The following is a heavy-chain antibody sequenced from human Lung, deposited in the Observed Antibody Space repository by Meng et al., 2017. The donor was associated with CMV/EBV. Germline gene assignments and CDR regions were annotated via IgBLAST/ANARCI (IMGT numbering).Heavy chain of an antibody. Sequence: SXTLSLXCTVSGGSISSSSYYWGWIRQPPGKGLEWIGSIYYSGSTYYNPSLKSRVTISVDTSKNQFSLKLSSVTASDTAVYYCARDRDCSSTSCYDSVLWXQGTLVTVSS. D-gene: IGHD2-2*01. CDR2: IYYSGST. V-gene: IGHV4-39*07. CDR1: GGSISSSSYY. CDR3: ARDRDCSSTSCYDSVL. J-gene: IGHJ4*02.